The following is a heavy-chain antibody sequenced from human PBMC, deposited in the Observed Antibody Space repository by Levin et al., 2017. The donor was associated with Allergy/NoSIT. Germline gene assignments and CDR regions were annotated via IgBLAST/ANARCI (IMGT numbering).Heavy chain of an antibody. CDR1: GYTFTGYY. Sequence: GASVKVSCKASGYTFTGYYMHWVRQAPGQGLEWMGWINPNSGGTNYAQKFQGRVTMTRDTSISTAYMELSRLRSDDTAVYYCARGRRGYSYGYWFDPWGQGTLVTVSS. CDR2: INPNSGGT. CDR3: ARGRRGYSYGYWFDP. J-gene: IGHJ5*02. D-gene: IGHD5-18*01. V-gene: IGHV1-2*02.